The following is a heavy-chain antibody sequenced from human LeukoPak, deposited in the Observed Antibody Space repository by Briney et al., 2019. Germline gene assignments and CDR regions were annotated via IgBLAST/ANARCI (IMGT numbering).Heavy chain of an antibody. CDR2: IRTSGTTI. J-gene: IGHJ4*02. V-gene: IGHV3-11*04. CDR3: ARAENNWNYVLDY. Sequence: PGGSLRLSCVASGFTFSDYYMSWIRQAPGKGLEWVSYIRTSGTTIYHADSVKGRFTISRDNAKNSLYLQMNSLRAEDTAVYYCARAENNWNYVLDYWGQGTLVTVSS. D-gene: IGHD1-7*01. CDR1: GFTFSDYY.